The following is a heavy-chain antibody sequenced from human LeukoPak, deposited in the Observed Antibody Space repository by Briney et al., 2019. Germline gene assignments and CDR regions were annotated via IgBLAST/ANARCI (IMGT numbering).Heavy chain of an antibody. CDR3: ARIIVATGYYMDV. D-gene: IGHD3-22*01. V-gene: IGHV3-7*01. Sequence: GGSLRLSCAASGFTFSSYWMSWVRQAPGKGLGWVANIKQDGSEKYYVDSVKGRFTISRDNAKNSLYLQMNSLRAEDTAVYYCARIIVATGYYMDVWGKGTTVTVSS. CDR2: IKQDGSEK. J-gene: IGHJ6*03. CDR1: GFTFSSYW.